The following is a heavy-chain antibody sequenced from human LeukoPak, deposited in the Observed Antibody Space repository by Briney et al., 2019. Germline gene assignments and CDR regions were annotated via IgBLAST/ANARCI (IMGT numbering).Heavy chain of an antibody. CDR2: ISSSSSYI. D-gene: IGHD4-23*01. CDR1: GFTLSSYS. Sequence: PGGSLRLSCAASGFTLSSYSMNWVRQAPGKGLEWVSSISSSSSYIYYADSVKGRFTISRDNAKNSLYLQMNSLRAEDTAVYYCARDDYDGPGYYYGMDVWGQGTTVTVSS. V-gene: IGHV3-21*01. CDR3: ARDDYDGPGYYYGMDV. J-gene: IGHJ6*02.